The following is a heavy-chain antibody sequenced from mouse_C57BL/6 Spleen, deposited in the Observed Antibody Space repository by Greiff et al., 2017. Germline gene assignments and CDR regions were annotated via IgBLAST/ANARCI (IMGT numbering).Heavy chain of an antibody. D-gene: IGHD2-1*01. CDR2: IYLGDGDT. Sequence: QVQLQQSGPELVKPGASVKISCKASGYAFSSSWMIWVKQRPGSGREWSGRIYLGDGDTNYNGKFKGKATLTADKSSSTAYMQLSSLTSEDSAVYFCARSDGTYGDYWGQGTSVTVSS. J-gene: IGHJ4*01. CDR1: GYAFSSSW. CDR3: ARSDGTYGDY. V-gene: IGHV1-82*01.